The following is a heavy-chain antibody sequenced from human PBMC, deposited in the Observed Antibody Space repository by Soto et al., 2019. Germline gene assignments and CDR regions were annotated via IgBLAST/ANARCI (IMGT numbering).Heavy chain of an antibody. CDR2: IYYSGST. CDR3: ARVASSSAKHTWGSDP. J-gene: IGHJ5*02. D-gene: IGHD6-13*01. V-gene: IGHV4-31*03. CDR1: GCSISSGAYY. Sequence: PSETLSLTCTVSGCSISSGAYYWSWIRQHPGKGLKWIGYIYYSGSTYYNPPLKSRVVISVDTSKNLFSLKLSSVTAADTAVYYCARVASSSAKHTWGSDPWGQGTLVTVSS.